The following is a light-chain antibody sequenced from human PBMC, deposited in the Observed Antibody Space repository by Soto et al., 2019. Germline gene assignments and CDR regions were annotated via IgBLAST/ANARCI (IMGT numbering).Light chain of an antibody. J-gene: IGLJ1*01. V-gene: IGLV2-14*01. CDR1: STDVGRYNY. CDR2: DVS. Sequence: QSVLTQPASVSGSPGQSITISCTGTSTDVGRYNYVSWYQQHPGKAPKLMVYDVSNRPSWVSYRFSGSKSGITASLTISGLQAEDEADYYCTSYTSDSTYVFGTGTKVTVL. CDR3: TSYTSDSTYV.